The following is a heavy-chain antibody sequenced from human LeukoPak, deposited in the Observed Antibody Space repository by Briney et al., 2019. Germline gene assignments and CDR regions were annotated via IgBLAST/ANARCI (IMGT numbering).Heavy chain of an antibody. CDR3: ARRCSSTSCYARYYFDY. J-gene: IGHJ4*02. D-gene: IGHD2-2*01. V-gene: IGHV1-3*04. CDR1: GYTFSNYA. Sequence: ASVKVSCKASGYTFSNYAIHWVRQAPGQRPEWMGWINTGNGNAKYSQKFQGRVTITRDTSATTAYMDLSSLRYEDTAVYYCARRCSSTSCYARYYFDYWGQGTLVTVSS. CDR2: INTGNGNA.